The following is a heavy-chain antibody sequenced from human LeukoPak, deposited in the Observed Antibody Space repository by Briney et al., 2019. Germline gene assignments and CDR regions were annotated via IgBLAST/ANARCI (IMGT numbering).Heavy chain of an antibody. CDR3: ARPRSGSYYPYYFDY. Sequence: GKSLKISCKGSGYSFTSYWIGWVRQMPGKGLEWMGIIYPGDSDTRYSPSFQGQVTISADKSISTAYLQWSSLKASDTAMYYCARPRSGSYYPYYFDYWGQGTLVTVSS. V-gene: IGHV5-51*01. J-gene: IGHJ4*02. CDR2: IYPGDSDT. CDR1: GYSFTSYW. D-gene: IGHD1-26*01.